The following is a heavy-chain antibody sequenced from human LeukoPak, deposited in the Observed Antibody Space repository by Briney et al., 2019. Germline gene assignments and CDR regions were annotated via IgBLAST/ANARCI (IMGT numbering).Heavy chain of an antibody. D-gene: IGHD5-24*01. CDR3: ARDKDDLFDY. J-gene: IGHJ4*02. Sequence: ASVKVSCKASGYTFTSYYMHWVRQAPGQGLEWMGWINPNSGGTNYAQKFQGRVTMTRDTSIITAYMDLSRLRSDDTAVYYCARDKDDLFDYWGQGTLVTVSS. V-gene: IGHV1-2*02. CDR2: INPNSGGT. CDR1: GYTFTSYY.